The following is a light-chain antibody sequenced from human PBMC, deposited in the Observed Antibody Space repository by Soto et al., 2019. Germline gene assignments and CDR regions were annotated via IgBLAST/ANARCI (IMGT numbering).Light chain of an antibody. J-gene: IGKJ4*01. CDR1: QSISSY. CDR2: VAS. CDR3: QQSSSTPQT. Sequence: DIRMTQSPSSLSASVGDRVTITCRASQSISSYLSWYQQKPGKAPKLLINVASTLQSGVPSRFSGSGSGTDFTLAISSLQPEDFATYYCQQSSSTPQTFGGGTRVEIK. V-gene: IGKV1-39*01.